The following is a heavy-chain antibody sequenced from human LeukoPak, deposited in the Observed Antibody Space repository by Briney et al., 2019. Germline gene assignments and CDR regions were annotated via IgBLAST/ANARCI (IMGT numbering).Heavy chain of an antibody. V-gene: IGHV1-18*01. J-gene: IGHJ4*02. CDR1: GYTFTSYG. D-gene: IGHD2-2*01. CDR3: ARDLYQLLSTGYYFDY. Sequence: AAVTVSCMPSGYTFTSYGISWVRQAPGQGVEWMGWIYAYNGDTNYAQKLQGRVTMTAETPRSPAYMELRSLRSDDTAVYCCARDLYQLLSTGYYFDYWGQGALVTVSS. CDR2: IYAYNGDT.